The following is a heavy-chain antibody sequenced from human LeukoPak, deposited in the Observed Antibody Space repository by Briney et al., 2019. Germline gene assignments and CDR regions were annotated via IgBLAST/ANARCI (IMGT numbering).Heavy chain of an antibody. Sequence: KPGGSLRLSCAASGFIFSDYYMSWMRQAPGKGLEWLSYIDGSSSRTNYADSVKGRFTISRDNVKNSLYLQMNSLRAEDTAVYFFARRGTDYCTPSSCHPKWFAPWGQGTQVPVSS. V-gene: IGHV3-11*03. D-gene: IGHD4-11*01. CDR1: GFIFSDYY. CDR2: IDGSSSRT. CDR3: ARRGTDYCTPSSCHPKWFAP. J-gene: IGHJ5*02.